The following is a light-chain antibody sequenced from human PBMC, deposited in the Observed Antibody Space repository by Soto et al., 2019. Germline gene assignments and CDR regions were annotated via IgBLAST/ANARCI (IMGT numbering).Light chain of an antibody. Sequence: ELVLTQSPGTLSLSPGDRATLSCRASQSVSSTYLAWYQQRPGQAPRLLIYSSSSRASGIPDRFSGSGSGTDFTLTISSLEPEDFAVYYCQQRSNWPPYTFGQGTKLEIK. CDR1: QSVSSTY. CDR3: QQRSNWPPYT. CDR2: SSS. V-gene: IGKV3D-20*02. J-gene: IGKJ2*01.